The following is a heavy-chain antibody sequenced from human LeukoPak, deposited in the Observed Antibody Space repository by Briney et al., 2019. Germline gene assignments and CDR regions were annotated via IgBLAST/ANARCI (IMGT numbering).Heavy chain of an antibody. CDR3: ARDLRFLEWALDYGMDV. Sequence: ASVKVSCKASGYTFTSYGISWVRQAPGQGLEWMGWISAYNGNTNYAQKLQGRVTMTTDTSTGTAYMELRSLRSDDTAVYYCARDLRFLEWALDYGMDVWGQGTTVTVSS. CDR1: GYTFTSYG. J-gene: IGHJ6*02. D-gene: IGHD3-3*01. CDR2: ISAYNGNT. V-gene: IGHV1-18*01.